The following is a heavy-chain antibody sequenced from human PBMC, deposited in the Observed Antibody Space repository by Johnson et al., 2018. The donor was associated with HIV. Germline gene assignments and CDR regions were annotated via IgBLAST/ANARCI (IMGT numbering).Heavy chain of an antibody. V-gene: IGHV3-7*03. CDR3: ATAPYYYFWSGPDAFDI. Sequence: VQLVESGGGVVQPGGSLRLSCAASGFSFSNYWMSWVRQAPGKGLEWVANIKQDGSEKYYVDSVKGRFTISRDNAKNSLYLQMKSLRAEDTTVYYCATAPYYYFWSGPDAFDIWGQGTMVTVSS. D-gene: IGHD3-3*01. J-gene: IGHJ3*02. CDR2: IKQDGSEK. CDR1: GFSFSNYW.